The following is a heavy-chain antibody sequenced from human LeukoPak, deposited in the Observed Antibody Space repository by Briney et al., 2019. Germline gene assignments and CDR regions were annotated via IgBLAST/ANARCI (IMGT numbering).Heavy chain of an antibody. CDR3: AKDRWQQLVLGRLDY. V-gene: IGHV3-23*01. CDR1: GFTFSSYA. J-gene: IGHJ4*02. Sequence: GGSLRLSCAASGFTFSSYAMSWVRQAPGKGLEWVSAISGSGGSTYYADSVKGRFTISRDNSKNTLYLQMNSLRAEDTAVYYCAKDRWQQLVLGRLDYWGQGTLVTVSS. D-gene: IGHD6-13*01. CDR2: ISGSGGST.